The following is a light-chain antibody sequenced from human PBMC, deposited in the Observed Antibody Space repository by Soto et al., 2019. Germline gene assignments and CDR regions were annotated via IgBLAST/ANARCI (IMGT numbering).Light chain of an antibody. Sequence: QSVLTQPPSASGTPGQRVTIPCSGSRSNIGSNTVNWYQQVPGTAPKLFIYSDNQRPSGVPGRFSGSKSGTSASLAISGLQSDDEADYYCAAWDDSLNGWVFGGGTKLTVL. J-gene: IGLJ3*02. CDR2: SDN. V-gene: IGLV1-44*01. CDR1: RSNIGSNT. CDR3: AAWDDSLNGWV.